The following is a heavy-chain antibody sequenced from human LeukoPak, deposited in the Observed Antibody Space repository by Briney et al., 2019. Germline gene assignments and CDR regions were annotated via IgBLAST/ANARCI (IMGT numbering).Heavy chain of an antibody. D-gene: IGHD6-13*01. Sequence: GGSLRLSCAASGFTFSSYAMHWVRQAPGKGLEWVAVISYDGSNKYYADSVKGRFTISRDNSKNTLYLQMNSLRAEDTAVYYCAKDLKKGIAAFDYWGQGTLVTVSS. J-gene: IGHJ4*02. V-gene: IGHV3-30-3*01. CDR2: ISYDGSNK. CDR1: GFTFSSYA. CDR3: AKDLKKGIAAFDY.